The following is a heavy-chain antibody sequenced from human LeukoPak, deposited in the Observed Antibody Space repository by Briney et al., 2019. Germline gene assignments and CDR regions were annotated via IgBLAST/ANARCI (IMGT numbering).Heavy chain of an antibody. Sequence: SETLSLTCTVSGGSISSYYWSWIRQPAGKGLEWIGRIYTSGSTNYNPSLKSRVSISVDKSKTQFSLKLSSVTAADTAVYYCARLLLQQTHRFDPWGQGTLITVSS. CDR2: IYTSGST. J-gene: IGHJ5*02. D-gene: IGHD3-22*01. CDR1: GGSISSYY. V-gene: IGHV4-4*07. CDR3: ARLLLQQTHRFDP.